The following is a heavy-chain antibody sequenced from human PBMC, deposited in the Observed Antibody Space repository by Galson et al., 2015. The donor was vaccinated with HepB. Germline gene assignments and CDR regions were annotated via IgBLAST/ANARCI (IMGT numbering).Heavy chain of an antibody. Sequence: SLRLSCAASGFTFSSYWMNWVRQAPGKGLEWVANINQDGSEKYYVDSVKGRFTISRDNAKNSLYLQMNSLRAEDTAVYYCASSGDAEMATIDYYFDYWGQGTLVTVSS. J-gene: IGHJ4*02. D-gene: IGHD5-24*01. CDR1: GFTFSSYW. V-gene: IGHV3-7*01. CDR3: ASSGDAEMATIDYYFDY. CDR2: INQDGSEK.